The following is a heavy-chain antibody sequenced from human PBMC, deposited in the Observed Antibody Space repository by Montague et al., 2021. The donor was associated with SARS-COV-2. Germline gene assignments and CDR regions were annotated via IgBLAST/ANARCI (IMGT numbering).Heavy chain of an antibody. J-gene: IGHJ6*02. D-gene: IGHD3-3*01. CDR3: ARGYLDVWSGNHYGMDV. V-gene: IGHV3-21*01. CDR1: GFTFSNYF. CDR2: LSGSSTHK. Sequence: SLRLACAASGFTFSNYFMNLVRQAPVQGLEWVSSLSGSSTHKYYSDSLKGRFTISRDNAKNSLYLQINSLRAEDTAVYYCARGYLDVWSGNHYGMDVWGQGTTVTVSS.